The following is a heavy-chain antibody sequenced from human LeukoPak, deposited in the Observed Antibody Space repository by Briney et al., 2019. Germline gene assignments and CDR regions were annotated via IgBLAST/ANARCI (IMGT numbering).Heavy chain of an antibody. V-gene: IGHV1-18*01. J-gene: IGHJ4*02. Sequence: AASVKVSCKASGYTFTSYGISWVRQAPGQGLEWMGWISAYNGNTNYAQKLQGRVTMTTDTSTSTAYMELRSLRSDDTAVYYCARLGREGEVYYDILTGSDFDYWGQETLVTVSS. CDR2: ISAYNGNT. CDR1: GYTFTSYG. D-gene: IGHD3-9*01. CDR3: ARLGREGEVYYDILTGSDFDY.